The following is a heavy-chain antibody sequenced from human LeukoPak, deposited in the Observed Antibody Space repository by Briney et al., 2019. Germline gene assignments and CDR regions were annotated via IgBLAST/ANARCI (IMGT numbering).Heavy chain of an antibody. V-gene: IGHV1-2*02. J-gene: IGHJ4*02. D-gene: IGHD5-18*01. CDR1: GYIFTHYY. CDR3: AEAMDTSMVPDLNY. CDR2: INPNGNGA. Sequence: ASVKVSCKTSGYIFTHYYIQWVRQAPGQGLEWMGWINPNGNGAKYAQQFQGRLTMTTDTSIDTAYMELSSLRSDDTAIYYCAEAMDTSMVPDLNYWGQGTLVTVSS.